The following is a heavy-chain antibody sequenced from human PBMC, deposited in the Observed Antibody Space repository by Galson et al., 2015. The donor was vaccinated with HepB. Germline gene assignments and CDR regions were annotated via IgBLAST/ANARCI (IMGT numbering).Heavy chain of an antibody. V-gene: IGHV3-30*02. CDR1: GFTFSRNG. D-gene: IGHD3-10*01. Sequence: SLRLSCAASGFTFSRNGMHWVRQAPGKGLEWVAFIRYDGSNKYYADSVKGRCTISRDNSENTLYLQMNSLRVEDTAAYYCAKDGDGSGSYGDLDYWGQGTLVTVSS. CDR3: AKDGDGSGSYGDLDY. J-gene: IGHJ4*02. CDR2: IRYDGSNK.